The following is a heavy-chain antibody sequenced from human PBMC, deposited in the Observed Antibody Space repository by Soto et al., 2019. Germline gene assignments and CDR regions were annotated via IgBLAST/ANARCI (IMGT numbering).Heavy chain of an antibody. D-gene: IGHD3-10*01. CDR2: ISIDGANT. J-gene: IGHJ4*02. V-gene: IGHV3-30-3*01. CDR3: ARDGYNRGGFDY. Sequence: QVQLVESGGGVVPPGGSLRVSCVASGFTFSSYNMHWVRQAPGDGLEWVAVISIDGANTFYADSVKGRFTISRDISRDTLYLQMSSLRDEDPAIYYCARDGYNRGGFDYWGQGTLVSVSA. CDR1: GFTFSSYN.